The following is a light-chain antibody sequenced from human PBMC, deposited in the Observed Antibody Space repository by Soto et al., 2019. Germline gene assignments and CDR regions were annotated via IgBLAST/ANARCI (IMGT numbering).Light chain of an antibody. CDR3: SSYTSSSTPLV. CDR2: DVT. J-gene: IGLJ3*02. Sequence: QSVLTQPASVSGSPGQSITISCTGTSSDVGGYNYVSWYQQHPGKAPKLMIYDVTNRPSGVSNRFSGSKSGNTASLTISGLQAEDAADYYCSSYTSSSTPLVFGGGTKLTV. CDR1: SSDVGGYNY. V-gene: IGLV2-14*01.